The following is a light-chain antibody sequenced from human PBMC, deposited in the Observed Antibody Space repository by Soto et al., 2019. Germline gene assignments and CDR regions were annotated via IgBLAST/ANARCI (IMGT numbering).Light chain of an antibody. Sequence: EIVLTQSPGTLSLSPGERATLSCRASQSVSSSYLAWYQQKPGQAPRLLLYGASSRATGIPDRFSGSGSVTDFTLTISRLEPEDFAVYYCQQYGSSPDTFGQGTKLEIK. CDR2: GAS. CDR3: QQYGSSPDT. J-gene: IGKJ2*01. CDR1: QSVSSSY. V-gene: IGKV3-20*01.